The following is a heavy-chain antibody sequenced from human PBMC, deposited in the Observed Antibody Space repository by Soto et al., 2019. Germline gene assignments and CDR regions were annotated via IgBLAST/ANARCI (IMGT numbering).Heavy chain of an antibody. CDR2: IQYDGSKQ. CDR3: VKDEVVLGRDIFYFDY. D-gene: IGHD2-15*01. J-gene: IGHJ4*02. V-gene: IGHV3-30*18. CDR1: GFTFSNYG. Sequence: QVQLVESGGGVVQPGTSLRLSCAASGFTFSNYGIFWVRQAPGKGLEWVAVIQYDGSKQWYADSVEGRFTISRDNSRNTVDLQMNSLRVEDSAVYYCVKDEVVLGRDIFYFDYWGQGTLVTVSS.